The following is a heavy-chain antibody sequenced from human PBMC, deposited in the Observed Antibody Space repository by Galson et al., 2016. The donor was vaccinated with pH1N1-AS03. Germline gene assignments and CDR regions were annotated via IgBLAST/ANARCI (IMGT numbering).Heavy chain of an antibody. Sequence: SLRLSCAASGFTIDDYAMHWVRRAPGRGLEWVSLISAAGSSTFYADSVRGRFTISRDTSEKSVSLQMNSLRTDDTALYSCTRDFASTIFGVPYYFYGVGVWGQGTTVTVSS. CDR2: ISAAGSST. CDR3: TRDFASTIFGVPYYFYGVGV. V-gene: IGHV3-43*02. D-gene: IGHD3-3*01. J-gene: IGHJ6*02. CDR1: GFTIDDYA.